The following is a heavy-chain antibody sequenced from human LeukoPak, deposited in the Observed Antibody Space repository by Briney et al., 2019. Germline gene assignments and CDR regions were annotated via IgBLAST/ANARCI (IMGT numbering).Heavy chain of an antibody. J-gene: IGHJ4*02. Sequence: GGSLRLSCATSGFTFNSYWMSWVRQAPGKGLEWVANIKPEGSEKYYVASVAGRFTISRDNAKNSLYPQMNSLRADDTAVYYCASHSSGWFGWGQGTLVTVSS. D-gene: IGHD6-19*01. CDR1: GFTFNSYW. CDR2: IKPEGSEK. CDR3: ASHSSGWFG. V-gene: IGHV3-7*01.